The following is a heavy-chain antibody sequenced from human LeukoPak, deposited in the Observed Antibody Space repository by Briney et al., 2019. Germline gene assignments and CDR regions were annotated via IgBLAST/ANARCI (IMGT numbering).Heavy chain of an antibody. Sequence: SETLSLTCAVYGGSFSGYYWSWIRQPPGKGLEWIGEINHSGSTNYNPSLKSPVTISVDASKNQFSLKLTSVTAADTAVYYCARRERVCTSTSCYQNWFDPWGQGTQVIVSS. D-gene: IGHD2-2*01. CDR3: ARRERVCTSTSCYQNWFDP. J-gene: IGHJ5*02. CDR1: GGSFSGYY. CDR2: INHSGST. V-gene: IGHV4-34*01.